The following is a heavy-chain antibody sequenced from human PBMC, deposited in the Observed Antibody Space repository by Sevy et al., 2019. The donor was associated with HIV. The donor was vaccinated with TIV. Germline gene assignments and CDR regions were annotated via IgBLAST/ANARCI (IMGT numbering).Heavy chain of an antibody. J-gene: IGHJ4*02. Sequence: ASVKVSCKSSGYTFTGYYMHWVRQAPGQGLEWMGRINPNGGGTSYAQKFQGRVTMTRDTSISTDHMELSSLGFEDTAVYYCGRDVVGEYSNPSKYTPFDYWGQGTLVTVSS. D-gene: IGHD6-6*01. CDR3: GRDVVGEYSNPSKYTPFDY. CDR2: INPNGGGT. CDR1: GYTFTGYY. V-gene: IGHV1-2*06.